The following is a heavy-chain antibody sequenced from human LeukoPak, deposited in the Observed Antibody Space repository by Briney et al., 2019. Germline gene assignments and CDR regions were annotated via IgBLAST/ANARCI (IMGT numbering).Heavy chain of an antibody. D-gene: IGHD4-17*01. CDR2: IKQDGSEK. J-gene: IGHJ5*02. V-gene: IGHV3-7*01. CDR3: ARGRTTVTTSDWFDP. Sequence: GGSLRLSCAASGFTFSSYWMTWVRQAPGKGLEWVANIKQDGSEKYYVDSVKGRFTISRDNAKNSLYLQMNSLRAEDTALYYCARGRTTVTTSDWFDPWGQGTLVTVSS. CDR1: GFTFSSYW.